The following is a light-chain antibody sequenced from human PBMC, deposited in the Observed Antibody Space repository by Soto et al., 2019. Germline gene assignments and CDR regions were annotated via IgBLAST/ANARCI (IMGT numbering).Light chain of an antibody. CDR3: QQYYDWPIT. CDR1: QSISTN. J-gene: IGKJ5*01. V-gene: IGKV3-15*01. Sequence: EIVMTQSPATLSVSPGERATLSCRASQSISTNLAWYHQKPGQAPRLLIYGASTRATGIPARFSGSGSGTEFTLTISSLQSEDFAVYYCQQYYDWPITFGQGTRLEIK. CDR2: GAS.